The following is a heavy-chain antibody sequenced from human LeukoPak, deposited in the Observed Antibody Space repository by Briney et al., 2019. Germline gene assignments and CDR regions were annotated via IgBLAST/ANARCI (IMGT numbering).Heavy chain of an antibody. CDR1: GYTFTSYY. J-gene: IGHJ4*02. V-gene: IGHV1-46*01. CDR3: TRDGGYCSTTSCYAFY. Sequence: GASVTVSCKASGYTFTSYYMHWVRQAPGQGLEWMGIINPSGGSTNYAQKFQGRVTMTRDTSTSTLYMELSSLTSEDTAVYYCTRDGGYCSTTSCYAFYWGQGTPVTVSS. D-gene: IGHD2-2*01. CDR2: INPSGGST.